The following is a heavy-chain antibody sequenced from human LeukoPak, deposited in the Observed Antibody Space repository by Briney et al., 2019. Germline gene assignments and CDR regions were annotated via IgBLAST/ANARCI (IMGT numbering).Heavy chain of an antibody. J-gene: IGHJ4*02. V-gene: IGHV3-30-3*01. CDR1: GFTFSSYA. CDR2: ISYDGSNK. D-gene: IGHD2/OR15-2a*01. Sequence: PGGSLRLSCAASGFTFSSYAMHWVRQAPGKGLEWVAVISYDGSNKYYADSAKGRFTISRDNSKNTLYLQMNSLRAEDTAIYYCAREGPRGNSQFDYWGQGTLVTVSS. CDR3: AREGPRGNSQFDY.